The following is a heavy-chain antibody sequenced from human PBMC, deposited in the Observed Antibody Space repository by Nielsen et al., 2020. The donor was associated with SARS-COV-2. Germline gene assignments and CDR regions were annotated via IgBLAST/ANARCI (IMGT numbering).Heavy chain of an antibody. D-gene: IGHD6-19*01. CDR1: AYTFSNFG. V-gene: IGHV1-18*01. J-gene: IGHJ4*02. Sequence: ASVQVSCKASAYTFSNFGLSRVRQAPGRGLEWIGWISGFNGNTNYLQKFKGRVTMTTHSSTGTVYMELRSLRADDTAIYYCARWRTYGNGWDFWGQGTLVTVSS. CDR2: ISGFNGNT. CDR3: ARWRTYGNGWDF.